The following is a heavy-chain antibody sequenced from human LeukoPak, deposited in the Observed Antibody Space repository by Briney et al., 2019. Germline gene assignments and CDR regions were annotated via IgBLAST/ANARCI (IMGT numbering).Heavy chain of an antibody. CDR2: INPSGDPT. V-gene: IGHV1-46*01. J-gene: IGHJ3*02. Sequence: GASVKVSCKASGYTFTSYYMHWVRQAPGQGLEWVGIINPSGDPTTYAQKFQGRVTMTSDMSTSTVYMELSSLRSEDTAVYYCARDHGGNYHGRHDAFDIWGQGTMVTVSS. CDR3: ARDHGGNYHGRHDAFDI. D-gene: IGHD4-23*01. CDR1: GYTFTSYY.